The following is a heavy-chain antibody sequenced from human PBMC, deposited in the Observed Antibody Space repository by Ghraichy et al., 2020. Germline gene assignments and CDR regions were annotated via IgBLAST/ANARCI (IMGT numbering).Heavy chain of an antibody. CDR3: AKDDGWELMGFDY. J-gene: IGHJ4*02. CDR2: ISGSGRHT. D-gene: IGHD1-26*01. CDR1: GFNLSSYA. Sequence: GESLNISCAASGFNLSSYAMSWVRQAPGKGREWVSHISGSGRHTYYADSVKGRFTISRDNSKNTLYLEMNSLRGEDTAIYYCAKDDGWELMGFDYWGQGTLVTVSS. V-gene: IGHV3-23*01.